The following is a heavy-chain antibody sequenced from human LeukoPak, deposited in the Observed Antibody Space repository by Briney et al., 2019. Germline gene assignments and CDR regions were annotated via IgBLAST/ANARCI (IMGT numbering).Heavy chain of an antibody. Sequence: PGGSLRLSCAASGFTFSSYAMSWVRQAPGKGLEWVSAISGSGGSTYYADPVKGRFTISRDNSKNTLYLQMNSLRAEDTAVYYCAKVAVYCSSTSCRTQKFDYWGQGTLVTVSS. V-gene: IGHV3-23*01. CDR3: AKVAVYCSSTSCRTQKFDY. CDR2: ISGSGGST. D-gene: IGHD2-2*01. J-gene: IGHJ4*02. CDR1: GFTFSSYA.